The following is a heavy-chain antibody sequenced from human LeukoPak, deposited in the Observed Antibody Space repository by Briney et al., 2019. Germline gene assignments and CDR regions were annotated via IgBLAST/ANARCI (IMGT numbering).Heavy chain of an antibody. V-gene: IGHV3-48*02. CDR2: ISSSGSTI. Sequence: GGSLRLSCAASGFTFSSHSMNWVRQAPGKGLEWVSYISSSGSTIYYADSVKGRFTISRDNAKNSLYLQMNSLRDEDTAVYYCARASLRPYYYYGMDVWGQGTTVTVSS. CDR1: GFTFSSHS. J-gene: IGHJ6*02. D-gene: IGHD3-3*01. CDR3: ARASLRPYYYYGMDV.